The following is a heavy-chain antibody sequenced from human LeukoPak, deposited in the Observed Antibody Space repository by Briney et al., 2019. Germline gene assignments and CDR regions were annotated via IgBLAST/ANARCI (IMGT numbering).Heavy chain of an antibody. CDR1: GGSFIGFH. CDR2: INHSGST. D-gene: IGHD6-13*01. J-gene: IGHJ5*02. CDR3: ARPYSSSWVRHPGFDP. Sequence: SETLSLTCAVYGGSFIGFHWNWIRQPPGKGLEWIGEINHSGSTNYNPSLKSRVTISVDTSKNQFSLKLSSVTAADTAVYYCARPYSSSWVRHPGFDPWGQGTLVTVSS. V-gene: IGHV4-34*01.